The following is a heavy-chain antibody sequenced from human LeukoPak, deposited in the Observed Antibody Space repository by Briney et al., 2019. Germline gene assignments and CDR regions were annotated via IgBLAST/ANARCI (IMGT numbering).Heavy chain of an antibody. J-gene: IGHJ6*03. CDR3: ARGYCSGGSCYPLKSIYYYYMDV. V-gene: IGHV4-34*01. CDR1: GGSFRGYY. D-gene: IGHD2-15*01. CDR2: INHSGST. Sequence: PSETLSLTCAVYGGSFRGYYWNWIRQPPGKGLEWIGEINHSGSTNYNPSLKSRVTISVDTSKNQFSLKVTSVTAADTAVYYCARGYCSGGSCYPLKSIYYYYMDVWGEGTTVTFSS.